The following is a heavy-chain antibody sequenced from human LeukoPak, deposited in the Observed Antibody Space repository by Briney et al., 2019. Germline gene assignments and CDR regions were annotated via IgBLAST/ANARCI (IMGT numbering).Heavy chain of an antibody. CDR3: ARDHIRSLDY. J-gene: IGHJ4*02. V-gene: IGHV3-74*01. CDR1: GFTFSTYW. D-gene: IGHD1-14*01. Sequence: GGSLRLSCATSGFTFSTYWMHWVRQAPGKGLVWVSRIDSDGSSTSYADSVKGRFTISRDNARNTLYLQMNSLRAEDTAVYYCARDHIRSLDYWGQGTLVTVSS. CDR2: IDSDGSST.